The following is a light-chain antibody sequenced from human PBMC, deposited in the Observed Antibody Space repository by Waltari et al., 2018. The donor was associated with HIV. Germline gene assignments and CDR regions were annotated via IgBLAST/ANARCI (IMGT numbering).Light chain of an antibody. CDR3: RQYDNLPYT. CDR2: DAS. Sequence: DIQMTQSPSSLSASVGDRVTITCQASQDITTYLNWYQQKPGKAPKLLIYDASNLETGVPSRFSGSGSETDFTFTISSLQPEDIATYYCRQYDNLPYTFGQGTKLEIK. CDR1: QDITTY. V-gene: IGKV1-33*01. J-gene: IGKJ2*01.